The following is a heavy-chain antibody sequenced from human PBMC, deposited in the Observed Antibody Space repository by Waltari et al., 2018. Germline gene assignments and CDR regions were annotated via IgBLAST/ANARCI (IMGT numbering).Heavy chain of an antibody. Sequence: QITLKESGPTLVKPTQTLTLTCTFSGFSLSTSGVGVVWIRQPPGKALEWLALIYWNDDKCYSPSLKSRLTITKDTSKNQVVLTMTNMDPVDTATYYCARLPYYSSGWDEDYWGQGTLVTVSS. CDR2: IYWNDDK. J-gene: IGHJ4*02. CDR1: GFSLSTSGVG. V-gene: IGHV2-5*01. D-gene: IGHD6-19*01. CDR3: ARLPYYSSGWDEDY.